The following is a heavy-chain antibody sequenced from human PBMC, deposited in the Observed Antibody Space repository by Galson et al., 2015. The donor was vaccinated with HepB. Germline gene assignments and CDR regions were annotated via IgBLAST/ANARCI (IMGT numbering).Heavy chain of an antibody. CDR2: ISAYNGNT. CDR1: GYTFTSYG. V-gene: IGHV1-18*04. CDR3: ARVRPIVVVPAAMSVRGTNDGRYGMDV. Sequence: SVKVSCKASGYTFTSYGISWVRQAPGQGLEWMGWISAYNGNTNYAQKLQGRVTMTTDTSTSTAYMELRSLRSDDTAVYYCARVRPIVVVPAAMSVRGTNDGRYGMDVWGQGTTVTVSS. J-gene: IGHJ6*02. D-gene: IGHD2-2*01.